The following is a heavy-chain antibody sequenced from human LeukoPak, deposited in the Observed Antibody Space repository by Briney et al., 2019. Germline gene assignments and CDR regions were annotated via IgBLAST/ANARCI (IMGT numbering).Heavy chain of an antibody. CDR2: ISAYNANT. Sequence: VKVSCKASGYTFTSYGISWVRQAPGQGLEWMGWISAYNANTNYAQNLQGRVTMTTDTSTSTAYMELRSLRSDDTAVYYCARDYYDSSGYYGFPDYWGQGTLVTVSS. CDR3: ARDYYDSSGYYGFPDY. J-gene: IGHJ4*02. CDR1: GYTFTSYG. D-gene: IGHD3-22*01. V-gene: IGHV1-18*01.